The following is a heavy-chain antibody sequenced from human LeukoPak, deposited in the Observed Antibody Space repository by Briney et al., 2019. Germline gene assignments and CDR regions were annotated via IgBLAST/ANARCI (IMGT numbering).Heavy chain of an antibody. CDR1: GFTFSSYG. Sequence: GGSLRLSCAASGFTFSSYGMHWVRQAPGKGLEWVAVIWYDGSNKYYADSVKGRFTISRDNSKNTLYLQMNSLRAEDTAVYYCARGYSHGPHAPFVAYYGMDVWGQGTTVTVSS. CDR3: ARGYSHGPHAPFVAYYGMDV. D-gene: IGHD5-18*01. J-gene: IGHJ6*02. CDR2: IWYDGSNK. V-gene: IGHV3-33*01.